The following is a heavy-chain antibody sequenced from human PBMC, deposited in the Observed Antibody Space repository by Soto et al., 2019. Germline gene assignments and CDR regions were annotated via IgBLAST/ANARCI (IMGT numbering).Heavy chain of an antibody. CDR2: ISANSVSR. D-gene: IGHD2-2*01. Sequence: EVQLEESGGGLVQPGRSLRLSCAASGFSFDDYAMHWVRQAPGKGLEWVSSISANSVSRDYADSVKGRFTISRDNAKKSLYLQMDSLRAEDTALYYCAKAMMAKIVVVPSALEHWGQGTLLTVSS. V-gene: IGHV3-9*01. CDR1: GFSFDDYA. CDR3: AKAMMAKIVVVPSALEH. J-gene: IGHJ4*02.